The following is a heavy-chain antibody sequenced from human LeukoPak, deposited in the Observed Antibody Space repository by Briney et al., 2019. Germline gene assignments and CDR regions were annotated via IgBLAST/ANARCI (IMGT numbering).Heavy chain of an antibody. CDR2: ISAYNGNT. D-gene: IGHD6-19*01. CDR3: ARDHRALRAVAGGY. J-gene: IGHJ4*02. V-gene: IGHV1-18*01. Sequence: ASVKVSCKASGYTFTSYGISWVRQAPGQGLEWMGWISAYNGNTNYAQKPQGRVTMTTDTSTSTAYMELRSLRSDDTAVYYCARDHRALRAVAGGYWGQGTLVTVSS. CDR1: GYTFTSYG.